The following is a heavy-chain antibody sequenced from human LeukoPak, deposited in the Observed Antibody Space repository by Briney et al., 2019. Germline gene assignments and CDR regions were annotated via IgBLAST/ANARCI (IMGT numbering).Heavy chain of an antibody. V-gene: IGHV3-73*01. D-gene: IGHD6-6*01. J-gene: IGHJ1*01. CDR1: GFTFSGSA. Sequence: PGGSLRLSCAASGFTFSGSAMHWVRQASGKGLEWVGRIRSKANSYATASAALVKGRFTISRDDSKNTAYLQMNSLKTEDTAVYYCARSSIAALDWGQGTLATVSS. CDR3: ARSSIAALD. CDR2: IRSKANSYAT.